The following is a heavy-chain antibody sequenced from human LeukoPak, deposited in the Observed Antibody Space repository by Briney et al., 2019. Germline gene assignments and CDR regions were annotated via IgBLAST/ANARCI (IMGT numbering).Heavy chain of an antibody. CDR1: GGSISSSSYY. CDR3: ARLGYYFDY. D-gene: IGHD3-16*01. J-gene: IGHJ4*02. V-gene: IGHV4-39*01. Sequence: SETLSLTCTASGGSISSSSYYWGWIRQPPGKGLERIGSIYYSGSTYYNPSLKSRVTISVDTSKNQFSLKLSSVTAADTAVYYCARLGYYFDYWGQGTLVTVSS. CDR2: IYYSGST.